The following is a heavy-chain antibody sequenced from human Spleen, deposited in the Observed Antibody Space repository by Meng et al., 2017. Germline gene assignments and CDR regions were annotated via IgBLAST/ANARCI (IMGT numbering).Heavy chain of an antibody. CDR2: ISWDGGST. CDR1: GFTFDDYT. CDR3: AKDIVRRFGYYYYGMDV. J-gene: IGHJ6*02. D-gene: IGHD3-3*01. V-gene: IGHV3-43*01. Sequence: GESLKISCAASGFTFDDYTMHWVRQAPGKGLEWVSLISWDGGSTYYADSVKGRFTISRDNSKNSLYLQMNSLRTEDTALYYCAKDIVRRFGYYYYGMDVWGQGTMVTVSS.